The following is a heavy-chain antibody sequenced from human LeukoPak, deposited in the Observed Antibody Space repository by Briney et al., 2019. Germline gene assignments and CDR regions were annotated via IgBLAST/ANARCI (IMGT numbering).Heavy chain of an antibody. CDR3: ARDINGYYYDSHGYYPTDL. CDR2: ISVYNGNT. J-gene: IGHJ5*02. CDR1: GYIFTIYG. V-gene: IGHV1-18*01. Sequence: ASVRVSCKASGYIFTIYGISWVRQAPGQGLEWMGWISVYNGNTNYPQRLQGRVTITTDTSTTKAYMELRSLRSDDTAVYYCARDINGYYYDSHGYYPTDLWGQGTLVTVSS. D-gene: IGHD3-22*01.